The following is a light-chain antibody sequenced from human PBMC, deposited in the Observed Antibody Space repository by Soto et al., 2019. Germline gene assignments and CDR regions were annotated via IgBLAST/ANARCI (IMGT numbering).Light chain of an antibody. CDR2: GAS. V-gene: IGKV3-20*01. J-gene: IGKJ4*01. CDR3: QQSSGSFT. Sequence: EIVLTQSPGTLSLSPGERATLSCRASQSVTSTYFGWYQQKPGQAPRLLIYGASKRQSGVPDRFSGGGSGTDFTLTITSLQPEDYAVYYCQQSSGSFTFGGGTKVDIK. CDR1: QSVTSTY.